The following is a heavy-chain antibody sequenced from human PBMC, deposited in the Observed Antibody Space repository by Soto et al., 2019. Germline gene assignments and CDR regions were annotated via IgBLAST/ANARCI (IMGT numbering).Heavy chain of an antibody. D-gene: IGHD2-21*02. CDR1: GGTFINHA. V-gene: IGHV1-69*01. Sequence: QVQLVQSGAEVKEPGSSVKVSCRASGGTFINHAINWVRQAPGQGLEWMGGIIPMFRTADYAQKFQGRVTITADESTTTIYMELTSLRSEDTAVYYCARDDATYCGGDCYRYFYYGMDVWGQGTTVTVSS. CDR2: IIPMFRTA. J-gene: IGHJ6*02. CDR3: ARDDATYCGGDCYRYFYYGMDV.